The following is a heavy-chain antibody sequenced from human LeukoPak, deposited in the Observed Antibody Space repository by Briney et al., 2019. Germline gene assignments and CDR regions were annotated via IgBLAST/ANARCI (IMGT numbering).Heavy chain of an antibody. CDR1: GGSISSSSYY. V-gene: IGHV4-39*07. CDR2: IYYSGST. Sequence: SETLSLTCTVSGGSISSSSYYWGWIRQPPGKGLEWIGSIYYSGSTYYNPSLKSRVTISVDTSKNQFSLKLSSVTAADTAVYYCARDRLGSDSFYFDYWGQGTLVTVSS. D-gene: IGHD1-26*01. CDR3: ARDRLGSDSFYFDY. J-gene: IGHJ4*02.